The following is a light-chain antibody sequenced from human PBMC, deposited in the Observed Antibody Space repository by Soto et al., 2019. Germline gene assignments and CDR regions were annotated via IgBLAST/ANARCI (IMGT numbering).Light chain of an antibody. V-gene: IGKV3-15*01. CDR1: QTINSN. CDR2: DAS. J-gene: IGKJ1*01. CDR3: QQYHNWPPWT. Sequence: EIVMTQSPATVSVSPGERATLSCWASQTINSNLAWYQQKPGQAPRLIIYDASSRATGIPARFSGSGSGTEFTLTISSLQSEDFAVYYCQQYHNWPPWTFGQGTKVEI.